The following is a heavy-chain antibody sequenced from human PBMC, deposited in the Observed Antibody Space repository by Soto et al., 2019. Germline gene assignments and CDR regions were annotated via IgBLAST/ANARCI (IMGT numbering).Heavy chain of an antibody. D-gene: IGHD4-17*01. CDR3: ARDCDYGDYGYGMDV. Sequence: GGSLRLSCAASGFTVSSKYMSWVRQAPGKGLEWVSLIQSGGPTYYADSVKGRFTISRDNSKNTLYLQMNSLRAEDTAVYYCARDCDYGDYGYGMDVWGQGTTVTVSS. V-gene: IGHV3-66*01. CDR1: GFTVSSKY. CDR2: IQSGGPT. J-gene: IGHJ6*02.